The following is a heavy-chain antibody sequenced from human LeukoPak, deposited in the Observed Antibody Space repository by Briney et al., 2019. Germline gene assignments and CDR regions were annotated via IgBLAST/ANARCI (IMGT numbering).Heavy chain of an antibody. CDR2: IHYSGAT. CDR1: GGSFSGYY. J-gene: IGHJ6*03. V-gene: IGHV4-34*01. D-gene: IGHD5-18*01. Sequence: SETLSLTCVVYGGSFSGYYWTWIRQPPGKGLEWIGEIHYSGATSYKPSLKSRVTISGDTSKNQVSLNLRSVTAADTAVYFCVRVGYSYVINDWSRTGLGAYPTKYYYHMDVWDKGTTVTVSS. CDR3: VRVGYSYVINDWSRTGLGAYPTKYYYHMDV.